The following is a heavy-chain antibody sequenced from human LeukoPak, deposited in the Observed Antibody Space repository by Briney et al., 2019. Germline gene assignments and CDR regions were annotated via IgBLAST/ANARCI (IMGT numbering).Heavy chain of an antibody. CDR2: INHSGST. CDR1: GGSFSGYY. D-gene: IGHD3-10*01. CDR3: ARVCRYGSGSYPQT. J-gene: IGHJ5*02. Sequence: SETLSLTCAVYGGSFSGYYWSWIRQPPGKGLEWIGEINHSGSTNYNPSLKSRVTISVDTSKNQFSLKLSSVTAADTAVYYCARVCRYGSGSYPQTWGQGTLVTVSS. V-gene: IGHV4-34*01.